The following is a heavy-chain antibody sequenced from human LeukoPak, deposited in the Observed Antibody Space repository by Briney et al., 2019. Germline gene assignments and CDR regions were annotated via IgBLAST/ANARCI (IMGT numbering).Heavy chain of an antibody. Sequence: SGGSLRLSCAASGFTFSSYAMSWVRQAPGKGLEWVAVISYDGSNKYYADSVKGRFTISRDNSRNTLHLQMNSLRAEDTAVYSCAKASLRYFDWFSDYWGQGTLVTVSS. D-gene: IGHD3-9*01. CDR3: AKASLRYFDWFSDY. V-gene: IGHV3-30*18. CDR2: ISYDGSNK. J-gene: IGHJ4*02. CDR1: GFTFSSYA.